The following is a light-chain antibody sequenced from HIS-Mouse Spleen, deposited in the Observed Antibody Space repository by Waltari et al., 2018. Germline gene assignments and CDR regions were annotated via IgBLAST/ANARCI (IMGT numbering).Light chain of an antibody. CDR1: SSDVGSYNL. V-gene: IGLV2-23*01. CDR3: CSYAVSSTWV. J-gene: IGLJ3*02. Sequence: SCTGTSSDVGSYNLVSWYQQHPGKAPKLMIYEGSKRPSGVSNRFSGSKSGNTASLTISGLQAEDEADYYCCSYAVSSTWVFGGGTKLTVL. CDR2: EGS.